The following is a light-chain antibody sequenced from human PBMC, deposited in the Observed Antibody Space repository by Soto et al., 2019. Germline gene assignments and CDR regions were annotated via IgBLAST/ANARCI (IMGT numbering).Light chain of an antibody. J-gene: IGKJ3*01. CDR1: QGISSA. CDR3: QQFNRFPVT. V-gene: IGKV1-13*02. CDR2: HAS. Sequence: AIQLTQSPSSLSASVGDRVTLTCRASQGISSALAWYQQKPGKAPKLLIYHASSLESGVPSRFSGSGSGTDFTLTISSQQPEDFATYYCQQFNRFPVTFGPGTKVDLK.